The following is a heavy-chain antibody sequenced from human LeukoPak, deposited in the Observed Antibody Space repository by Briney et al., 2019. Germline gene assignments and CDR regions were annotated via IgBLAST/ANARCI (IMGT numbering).Heavy chain of an antibody. CDR2: IYYSGST. Sequence: SGTLSLTCTVSGGSISSSSYYWGWIRQPPGKGLEWIGSIYYSGSTYYNPSLKSRVTISVDTSKNQFSLKLSSVTAADTAVYYCARRFYGMDVWGQGTTVTVSS. J-gene: IGHJ6*02. V-gene: IGHV4-39*01. CDR1: GGSISSSSYY. CDR3: ARRFYGMDV.